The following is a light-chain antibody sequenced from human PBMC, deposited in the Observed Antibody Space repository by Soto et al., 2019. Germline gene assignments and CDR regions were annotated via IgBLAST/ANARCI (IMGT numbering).Light chain of an antibody. J-gene: IGLJ2*01. CDR2: DDS. CDR3: QVWHSSSDQGV. V-gene: IGLV3-21*02. CDR1: NIGSKS. Sequence: SYELTQPPSVSVAPGQTARITWWGSNIGSKSVHWYQQKPGQAPVVVVYDDSDRPSGIPERFSGSNSGNTATLTISRVEAGDEAAYYCQVWHSSSDQGVFGGGSK.